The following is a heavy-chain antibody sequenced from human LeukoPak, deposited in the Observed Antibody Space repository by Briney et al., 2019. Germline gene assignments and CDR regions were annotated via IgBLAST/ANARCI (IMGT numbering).Heavy chain of an antibody. V-gene: IGHV4-39*01. D-gene: IGHD3-10*01. CDR1: GASISSSSYY. J-gene: IGHJ4*02. CDR3: ARHYHYGSGRYIPFDY. CDR2: IYYSGST. Sequence: SETLSLTCTVSGASISSSSYYRGWIRQPPGKGLDWIGSIYYSGSTYYNPSLKSRVTISVDTSKNQFSLKLSSVTAADTAVYYCARHYHYGSGRYIPFDYWGQGTLVTVSS.